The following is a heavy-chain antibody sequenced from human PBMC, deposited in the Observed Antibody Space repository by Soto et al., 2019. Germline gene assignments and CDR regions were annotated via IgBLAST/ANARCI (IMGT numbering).Heavy chain of an antibody. Sequence: SETLSLTCTVSGGSISSGDYYWSWIRQPPGKGLEWIGYVFYTGSAYYYNPSLKSRVTISVDTSKNQFSLKVSSVTAADTAVYYCARHNRYTDSWSLVDYYYDMDVWGQGTAVTVSS. J-gene: IGHJ6*02. CDR2: VFYTGSAY. CDR1: GGSISSGDYY. CDR3: ARHNRYTDSWSLVDYYYDMDV. D-gene: IGHD6-13*01. V-gene: IGHV4-30-4*01.